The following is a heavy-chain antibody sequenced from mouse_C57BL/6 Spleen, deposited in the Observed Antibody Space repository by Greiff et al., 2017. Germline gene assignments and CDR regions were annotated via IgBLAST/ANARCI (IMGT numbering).Heavy chain of an antibody. J-gene: IGHJ3*01. D-gene: IGHD2-4*01. CDR1: GYTFTSYW. CDR2: INPSNGCT. CDR3: ARYDYDGAWFAY. V-gene: IGHV1-53*01. Sequence: QVQLQQPGTELVKPGASVKLSCKASGYTFTSYWMHWVKQRPGQGLEWIGNINPSNGCTNYNEKFKSKATLTVDKSSSTAYMQLSSLTSEDSAVYYCARYDYDGAWFAYWGQGTLVTVSA.